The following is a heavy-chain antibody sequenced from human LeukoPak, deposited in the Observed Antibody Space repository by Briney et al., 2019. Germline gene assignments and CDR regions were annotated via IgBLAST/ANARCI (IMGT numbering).Heavy chain of an antibody. Sequence: ASVKVSCTVSGYTLTELSMHWVRQAPGKGLEWMGGFDPEDGETIYAQKFQGRVTMTEDTSTDTAYMELSSLRSEDTAVYYCATIRPYCSGGSCYFQYYFDYWGQRTLVTVSS. D-gene: IGHD2-15*01. CDR1: GYTLTELS. CDR2: FDPEDGET. CDR3: ATIRPYCSGGSCYFQYYFDY. J-gene: IGHJ4*02. V-gene: IGHV1-24*01.